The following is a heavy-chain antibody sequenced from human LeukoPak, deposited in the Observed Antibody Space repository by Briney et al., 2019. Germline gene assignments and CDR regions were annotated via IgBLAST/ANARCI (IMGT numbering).Heavy chain of an antibody. J-gene: IGHJ5*02. CDR1: GGSISSYY. D-gene: IGHD4-17*01. Sequence: SETLSLTCTVSGGSISSYYWSWIRQPPGKGLEWIGYIYYSGSTNYNPSLKSRVAISVDTSKNQFSLKLSSVTAADTAVYYCARTVRHTNWFDPWGQGTLVAVSS. CDR2: IYYSGST. V-gene: IGHV4-59*01. CDR3: ARTVRHTNWFDP.